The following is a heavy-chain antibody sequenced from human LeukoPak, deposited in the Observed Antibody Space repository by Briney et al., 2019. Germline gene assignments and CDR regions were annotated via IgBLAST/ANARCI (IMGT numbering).Heavy chain of an antibody. CDR1: GGSVSSGSYY. D-gene: IGHD2-15*01. CDR3: ATLSYCSGGSCPPAAFDV. V-gene: IGHV4-61*01. J-gene: IGHJ3*01. Sequence: PSETLSLTCTVSGGSVSSGSYYWSWIRQPPGKGLEWIGYIYYSGSTNYNPSLKSRVTISVDTSKNQFSLKLSSVTAADTAVYYCATLSYCSGGSCPPAAFDVWGQGTMVTVSS. CDR2: IYYSGST.